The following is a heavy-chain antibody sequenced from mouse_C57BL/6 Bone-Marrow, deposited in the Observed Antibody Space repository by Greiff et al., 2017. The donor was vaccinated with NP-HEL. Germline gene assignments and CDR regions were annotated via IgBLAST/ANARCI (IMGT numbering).Heavy chain of an antibody. J-gene: IGHJ2*01. CDR1: GFTFSSYA. CDR2: ISDGGSYT. Sequence: EVQGVESGGGLVKPGGSLKLSCAASGFTFSSYAMSWVRQTPEKRLEWVATISDGGSYTYYPDNVKGRFTISRDNAKNNLYLQMSHLKSEDTAMYYCARDLIFDDWGQGTTLTVSS. V-gene: IGHV5-4*01. CDR3: ARDLIFDD.